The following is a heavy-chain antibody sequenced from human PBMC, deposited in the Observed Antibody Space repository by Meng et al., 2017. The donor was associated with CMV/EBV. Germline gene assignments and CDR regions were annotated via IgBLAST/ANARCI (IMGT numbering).Heavy chain of an antibody. CDR1: GFTFSSYS. Sequence: GESLKISCAASGFTFSSYSMNWVRQAPGKGLEWVSSISSSSSYIYYADSVKGRFTISRDNAKNSLYLQMNSLRAEDTAVYYCARDNDFWSGYYRYYYYYYGMDVWGKGTTAIVSS. V-gene: IGHV3-21*01. J-gene: IGHJ6*04. D-gene: IGHD3-3*01. CDR2: ISSSSSYI. CDR3: ARDNDFWSGYYRYYYYYYGMDV.